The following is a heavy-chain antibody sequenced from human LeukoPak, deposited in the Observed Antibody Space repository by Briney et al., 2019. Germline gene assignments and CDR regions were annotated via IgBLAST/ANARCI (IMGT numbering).Heavy chain of an antibody. V-gene: IGHV3-23*01. D-gene: IGHD3-22*01. CDR3: AKVVSGYYYDSSGYTDY. J-gene: IGHJ4*02. CDR2: ISGSGGST. Sequence: PGXSLRLSCAASGFTFSSYAMSWVRQAPGKGLEWVSAISGSGGSTYYADSVKGRFTISRDNSKNTLYLQMNSLRAEDTAVYYCAKVVSGYYYDSSGYTDYWGQGTLVTVSS. CDR1: GFTFSSYA.